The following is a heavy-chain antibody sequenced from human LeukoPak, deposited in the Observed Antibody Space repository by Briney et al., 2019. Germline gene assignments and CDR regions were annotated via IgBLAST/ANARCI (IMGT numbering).Heavy chain of an antibody. Sequence: GGSLRLSCAASGFTFSSNYMSWVRQAPGKGLEWVSVIYSGGSTYYSDYVKGRFTISRDKNTLYLQMNSLRAEDTAVYYCARDSVVTPTPALWYWGQGTLVTVSS. V-gene: IGHV3-66*01. D-gene: IGHD4-23*01. CDR1: GFTFSSNY. CDR2: IYSGGST. J-gene: IGHJ4*02. CDR3: ARDSVVTPTPALWY.